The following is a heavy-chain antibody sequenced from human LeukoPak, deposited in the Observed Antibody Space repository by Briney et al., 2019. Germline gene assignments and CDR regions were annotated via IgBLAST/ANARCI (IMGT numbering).Heavy chain of an antibody. CDR1: GFTFTAYY. Sequence: GGSLRLSCAASGFTFTAYYMSWIRQAPGKGLEWVSLISGNDGSTYYADSVKGRFTISRDNSKNTLYLQMSSLRADDTAVYYCARRSVTTFDYWGQGTLVTVSS. J-gene: IGHJ4*02. CDR3: ARRSVTTFDY. D-gene: IGHD4-17*01. CDR2: ISGNDGST. V-gene: IGHV3-23*01.